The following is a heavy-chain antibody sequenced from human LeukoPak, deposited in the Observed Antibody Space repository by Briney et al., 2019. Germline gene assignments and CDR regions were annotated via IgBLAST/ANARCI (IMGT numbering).Heavy chain of an antibody. D-gene: IGHD1-26*01. CDR2: IIPILGIA. V-gene: IGHV1-69*04. J-gene: IGHJ6*02. CDR3: AGVFSYAPPYYYYGMDV. Sequence: GASVKVSCKASGGTFSSYAISWVRQAPGQGLEWMGRIIPILGIANYAQKFQGRVTITADKSTSTAYMELSSLRSEDTAVYYCAGVFSYAPPYYYYGMDVWGQGTTVTVSS. CDR1: GGTFSSYA.